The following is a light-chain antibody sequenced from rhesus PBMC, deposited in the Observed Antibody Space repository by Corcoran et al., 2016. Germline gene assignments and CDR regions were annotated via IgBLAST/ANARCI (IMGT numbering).Light chain of an antibody. CDR2: KAF. CDR1: QSLSGR. Sequence: DIQTTQSPSSLSASVGDTVTITCRASQSLSGRLAWYQQKPGKAPKLLTYKAFTFQSGFPLRFSGSGSGTDFTLTINHLQSEDLATYYCQQYYTSPWTFGQGTKVEIK. CDR3: QQYYTSPWT. V-gene: IGKV1-22*01. J-gene: IGKJ1*01.